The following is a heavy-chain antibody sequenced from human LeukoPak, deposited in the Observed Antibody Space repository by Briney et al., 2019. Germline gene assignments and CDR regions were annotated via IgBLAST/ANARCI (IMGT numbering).Heavy chain of an antibody. Sequence: SETLSLTCSVSGDSISGYYWSWIRQPPGKGLQLIGYIFYSGGTNYNLSLKSRVTISVDTSKNQFSLKLSSVTAADTAVYYCARMSSSWYWFDPWGQGTLVTVSS. J-gene: IGHJ5*02. CDR2: IFYSGGT. V-gene: IGHV4-59*01. CDR3: ARMSSSWYWFDP. D-gene: IGHD6-13*01. CDR1: GDSISGYY.